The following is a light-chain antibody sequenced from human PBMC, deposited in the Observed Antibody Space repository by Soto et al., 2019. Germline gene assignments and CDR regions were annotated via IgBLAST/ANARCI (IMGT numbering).Light chain of an antibody. Sequence: EIVLTQSRGTLSLSPGERATLSCRARQSLRTSTFAWYQQNPGQAPRLLSYCGSTSATGIPDRFSGSVFVTDFTITVGRLEPEHFARYSCQQHDTSPPTFGQGSKVDIK. CDR3: QQHDTSPPT. V-gene: IGKV3-20*01. CDR1: QSLRTST. CDR2: CGS. J-gene: IGKJ1*01.